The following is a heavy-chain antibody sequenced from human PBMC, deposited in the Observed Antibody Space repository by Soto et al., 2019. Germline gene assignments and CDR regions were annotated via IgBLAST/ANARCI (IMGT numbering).Heavy chain of an antibody. CDR2: IYYSGST. CDR1: GGSISSSSYY. D-gene: IGHD2-21*02. CDR3: ARRVGTVLAFDI. Sequence: QLQLQESGPGLVKPSETLSLTCTVSGGSISSSSYYWGWIRQPPGKGLEWIGSIYYSGSTYYNPSLKSRVTISVDTSKNQFSLKLSSVTAADTAVYYCARRVGTVLAFDIWGQGTMVTVSS. J-gene: IGHJ3*02. V-gene: IGHV4-39*01.